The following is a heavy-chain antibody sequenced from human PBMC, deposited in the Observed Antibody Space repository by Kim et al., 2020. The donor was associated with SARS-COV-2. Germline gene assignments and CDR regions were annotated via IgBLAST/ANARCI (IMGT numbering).Heavy chain of an antibody. V-gene: IGHV3-43*01. Sequence: YTDSVKGRFTISRDNNKRSLYLHLDSLRTDDTALYFCAKGGGAGDFDFWGQGTLVTVSS. J-gene: IGHJ4*02. CDR3: AKGGGAGDFDF. D-gene: IGHD3-10*01.